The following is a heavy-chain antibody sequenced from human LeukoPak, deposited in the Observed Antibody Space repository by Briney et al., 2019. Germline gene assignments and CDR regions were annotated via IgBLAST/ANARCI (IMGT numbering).Heavy chain of an antibody. CDR3: ARDYDSSGYDSRLDS. V-gene: IGHV3-7*01. J-gene: IGHJ4*02. CDR1: GFTFSRYW. CDR2: IKQDGSED. D-gene: IGHD3-22*01. Sequence: GGSLRLSCAASGFTFSRYWMSWVRQAPGKGLEWVANIKQDGSEDNHVGSVKGRFTISRDNAKNSLFLQMSSLRAEDTAVYYCARDYDSSGYDSRLDSWGQGTLVTVSS.